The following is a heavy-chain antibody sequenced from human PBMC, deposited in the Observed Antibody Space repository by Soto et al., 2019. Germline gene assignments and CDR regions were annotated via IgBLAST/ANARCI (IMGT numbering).Heavy chain of an antibody. V-gene: IGHV1-8*01. D-gene: IGHD6-6*01. Sequence: GASVKVSCKASGYTFTSYDINWVRQATGQGLEWMGWMNPNSGNTGYAQKFQGRVTMTRNTSISTAYMELSSLRSEDTAVYYCARIKGGSIAAPASRNWFDPWGQGTLVTVS. J-gene: IGHJ5*02. CDR1: GYTFTSYD. CDR2: MNPNSGNT. CDR3: ARIKGGSIAAPASRNWFDP.